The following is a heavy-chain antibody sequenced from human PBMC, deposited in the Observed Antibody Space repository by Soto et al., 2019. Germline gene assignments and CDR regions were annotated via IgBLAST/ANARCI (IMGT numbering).Heavy chain of an antibody. J-gene: IGHJ5*02. CDR2: IYYSGST. D-gene: IGHD3-3*01. CDR1: GGSISSGDYY. V-gene: IGHV4-30-4*01. CDR3: ARVYAGITIFGVVTPAGWFDP. Sequence: SETLSLTCTVSGGSISSGDYYWSWIRQPPGKGLEWIGYIYYSGSTYYNPSLKSRVTISVDTSKNQFSLKLSSVTAADTAVYYCARVYAGITIFGVVTPAGWFDPWSQGTLVTVSS.